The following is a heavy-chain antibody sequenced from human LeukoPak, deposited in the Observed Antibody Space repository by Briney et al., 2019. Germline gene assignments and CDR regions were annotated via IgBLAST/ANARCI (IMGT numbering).Heavy chain of an antibody. D-gene: IGHD2-15*01. CDR1: GGSISSGDYY. V-gene: IGHV4-30-4*08. CDR2: IYYSGST. J-gene: IGHJ4*02. Sequence: PSETLSLTCTVSGGSISSGDYYWSWIRQPPGKGLEWIGYIYYSGSTYYNPSLKSRVTISVDTSKNQFSLKLSSVTAADTAVYYCARHSELPEKYYFDYWGQGTLVTVSS. CDR3: ARHSELPEKYYFDY.